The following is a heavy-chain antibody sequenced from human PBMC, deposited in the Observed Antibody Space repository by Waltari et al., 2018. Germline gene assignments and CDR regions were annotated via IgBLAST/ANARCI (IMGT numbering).Heavy chain of an antibody. CDR1: GGSISSSN. CDR3: ARDYCSGGSRRRSWFDP. J-gene: IGHJ5*02. CDR2: ISSSSSYI. D-gene: IGHD2-15*01. Sequence: VQLQESGPGLVKPSGTLSLTCAVSGGSISSSNWWSWVRQPPGKGLEWVSSISSSSSYIYYADSVKGRFTISRDNAKNSLYLQMNSLRAEDTAVYYCARDYCSGGSRRRSWFDPWGQGTLVTVSS. V-gene: IGHV3-21*03.